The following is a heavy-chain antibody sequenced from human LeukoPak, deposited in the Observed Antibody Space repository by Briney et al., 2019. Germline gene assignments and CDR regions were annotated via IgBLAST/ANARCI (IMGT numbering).Heavy chain of an antibody. CDR1: GFTLSAHW. Sequence: PGGSLRLSCVVSGFTLSAHWMHWVRQAPGKGLVWVSRMNSDGSGTTYADSAKGRFTISRDNGRNTLYLEMKSLRAEDTAVYYCVREDPRTGYWFFDLWGRGALVTVSS. CDR3: VREDPRTGYWFFDL. V-gene: IGHV3-74*03. J-gene: IGHJ2*01. CDR2: MNSDGSGT.